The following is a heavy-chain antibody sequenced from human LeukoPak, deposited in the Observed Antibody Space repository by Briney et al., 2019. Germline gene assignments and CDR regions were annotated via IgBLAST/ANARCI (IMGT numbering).Heavy chain of an antibody. J-gene: IGHJ4*02. CDR1: GFTFNSYA. CDR2: ISDSGGNT. D-gene: IGHD4-4*01. Sequence: GGSLRLSCAASGFTFNSYAMSWVRQAPWERLQWVSGISDSGGNTYYADSVRGRFTISRDNSKNTLYLQMNSLRAEDTAVYYCARGVFAYSNYGSFDYWGQGTLVTVSS. CDR3: ARGVFAYSNYGSFDY. V-gene: IGHV3-23*01.